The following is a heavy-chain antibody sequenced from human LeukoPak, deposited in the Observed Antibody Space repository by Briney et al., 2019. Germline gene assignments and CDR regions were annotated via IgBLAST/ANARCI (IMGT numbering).Heavy chain of an antibody. CDR2: ISGSGGST. CDR1: GFTFSSYA. V-gene: IGHV3-23*01. D-gene: IGHD6-19*01. J-gene: IGHJ4*02. CDR3: ARGGSIAVAGLFDY. Sequence: GGSLRLSCAASGFTFSSYAMSWVRQAPGKGLEWVSAISGSGGSTYYADSVKGRFTISRDNSKNTLYLQMNSLRAEDTAVYYCARGGSIAVAGLFDYWGQGTLVTVSS.